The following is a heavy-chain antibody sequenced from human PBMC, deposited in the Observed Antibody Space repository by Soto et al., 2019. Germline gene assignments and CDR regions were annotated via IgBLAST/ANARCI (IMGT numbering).Heavy chain of an antibody. D-gene: IGHD3-22*01. V-gene: IGHV3-30*18. Sequence: QVQLVESGGGVVQPGRSLRLSCAASGFTFSSYGMHWVRQAPGKGLEWVAVISYDGSNNYDADSVKGRFTISRDNSKNTQYVQMNSRRAEDAAVYYSAKDAYYEDTSGWSEYFDYWGQGTLVTVSS. CDR2: ISYDGSNN. CDR1: GFTFSSYG. J-gene: IGHJ4*02. CDR3: AKDAYYEDTSGWSEYFDY.